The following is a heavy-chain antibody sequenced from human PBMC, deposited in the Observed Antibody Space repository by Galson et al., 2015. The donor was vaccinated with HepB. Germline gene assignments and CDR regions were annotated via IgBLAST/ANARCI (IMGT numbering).Heavy chain of an antibody. Sequence: CAISGDSVSSNSAAWNWIRQSPSRGLEWLGRTYYRSKWYNDYAVSVKSRITINPDTSKNQFSLQLNSVTPEDTAVYYCARDSVWTVAGPRGFDPWGQGTLVTVSS. V-gene: IGHV6-1*01. CDR2: TYYRSKWYN. D-gene: IGHD6-19*01. J-gene: IGHJ5*02. CDR1: GDSVSSNSAA. CDR3: ARDSVWTVAGPRGFDP.